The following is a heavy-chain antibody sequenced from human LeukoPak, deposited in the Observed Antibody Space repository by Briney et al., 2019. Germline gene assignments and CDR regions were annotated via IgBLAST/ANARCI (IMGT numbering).Heavy chain of an antibody. CDR3: ARGTINAAGNYASYYMDV. J-gene: IGHJ6*03. V-gene: IGHV1-46*01. CDR2: INPSGGTT. CDR1: GYTFTSYY. D-gene: IGHD2-2*01. Sequence: ASVKVSCKASGYTFTSYYMHWVRQAPGQGLEWMGIINPSGGTTSYAQKFQGRVTMTRDTSTSTVYMELSSLRSEDTAVYYCARGTINAAGNYASYYMDVWGKGTTVTVSS.